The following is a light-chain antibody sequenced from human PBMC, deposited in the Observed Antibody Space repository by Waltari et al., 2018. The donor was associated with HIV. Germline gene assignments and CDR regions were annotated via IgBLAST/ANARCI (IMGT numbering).Light chain of an antibody. Sequence: QSVLTQPPSVSEAPGQRGTISCSGSSSNTRNNAVTWYQQLPGKAPKLLIYYDDLLPSGVSDRFSGSKSGTSVSLAISGLQSEDEADYYCSTWDDSLNGWVFGGGTKLTVL. CDR3: STWDDSLNGWV. V-gene: IGLV1-36*01. J-gene: IGLJ3*02. CDR2: YDD. CDR1: SSNTRNNA.